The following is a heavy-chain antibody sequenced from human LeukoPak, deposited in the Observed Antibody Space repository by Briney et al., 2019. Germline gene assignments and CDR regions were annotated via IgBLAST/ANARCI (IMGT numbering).Heavy chain of an antibody. CDR2: IYYSGST. J-gene: IGHJ4*02. V-gene: IGHV4-31*11. Sequence: SQTLSLTCAVSGGSISSGGYSWSWIRQPPGKGLEWIGYIYYSGSTFYNPSLRSRVTISVDTSKNQFSLKLSSVTAADTAVYYCATSHMVRGLMRPYFDYWGQGTLVTVSS. CDR3: ATSHMVRGLMRPYFDY. D-gene: IGHD3-10*01. CDR1: GGSISSGGYS.